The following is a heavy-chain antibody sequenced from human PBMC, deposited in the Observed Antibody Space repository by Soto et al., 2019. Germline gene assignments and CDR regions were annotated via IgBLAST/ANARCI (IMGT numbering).Heavy chain of an antibody. Sequence: LRLSCAASGFTFSSYAMHWVRQAPGKGLEWVAVISYDGSNKYYADSVKGRFTISRDNSKNTLYLQMNSLRAEDTAVYYCARALQLEETGDYWGQGTLVTVSS. J-gene: IGHJ4*02. CDR2: ISYDGSNK. CDR3: ARALQLEETGDY. CDR1: GFTFSSYA. D-gene: IGHD1-1*01. V-gene: IGHV3-30-3*01.